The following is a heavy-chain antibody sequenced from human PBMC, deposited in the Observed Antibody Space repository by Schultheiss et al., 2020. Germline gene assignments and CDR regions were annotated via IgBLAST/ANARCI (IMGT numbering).Heavy chain of an antibody. V-gene: IGHV3-33*08. CDR1: GFTFSSYA. D-gene: IGHD3-9*01. Sequence: GGSLRLSCAASGFTFSSYAMSWVRQAPGKGLEWVAVIWYDGSNKYYADSVKGRFTISRDNSKNTLYLQMNSLRAEDTAVYYCARDLAGYDILTGYYSPTLDYWGQGTLVTVSA. CDR2: IWYDGSNK. CDR3: ARDLAGYDILTGYYSPTLDY. J-gene: IGHJ4*02.